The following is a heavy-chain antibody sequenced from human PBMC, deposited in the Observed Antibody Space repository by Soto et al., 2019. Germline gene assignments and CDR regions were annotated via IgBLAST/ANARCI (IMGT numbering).Heavy chain of an antibody. J-gene: IGHJ4*02. D-gene: IGHD4-17*01. CDR1: GFTFSSYA. CDR3: ARVPTVTPVFFDY. Sequence: PGGSLRLSCAASGFTFSSYAMHWVRQAPGKGLEWVAVISYDGSNKYYADSVKGRFTISRDNSKNTLYLQMNSLRAEDTAVYYCARVPTVTPVFFDYWGQGTLVTVSS. CDR2: ISYDGSNK. V-gene: IGHV3-30-3*01.